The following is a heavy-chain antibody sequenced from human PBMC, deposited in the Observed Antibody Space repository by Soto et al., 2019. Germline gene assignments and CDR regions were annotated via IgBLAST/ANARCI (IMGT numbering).Heavy chain of an antibody. J-gene: IGHJ4*02. CDR2: ISGSGVST. CDR1: GFTFSSYA. D-gene: IGHD6-19*01. V-gene: IGHV3-23*01. CDR3: ARGSGWYHFDY. Sequence: GGSLRLSCAASGFTFSSYAVRWVRQAPGKGLEWVSSISGSGVSTYYADSVKGRFTISRDNSKNTLYLQMNSLRADDTAVYYCARGSGWYHFDYWGQGTLVTVSS.